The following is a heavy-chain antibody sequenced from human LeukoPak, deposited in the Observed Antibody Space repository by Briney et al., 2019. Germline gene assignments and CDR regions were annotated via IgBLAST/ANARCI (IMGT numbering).Heavy chain of an antibody. CDR1: GFTFSSYG. CDR3: ARGGFDEQLAGSYYYYYMDV. J-gene: IGHJ6*03. CDR2: IRYDGSNK. Sequence: GGSLRLSCAASGFTFSSYGMHWVRQAPGKGLEWVAFIRYDGSNKYYADSVKGRFTISRDNSKNMLYLQMNSLRAEDTAVYYCARGGFDEQLAGSYYYYYMDVWGKGTTVTVSS. D-gene: IGHD6-13*01. V-gene: IGHV3-30*02.